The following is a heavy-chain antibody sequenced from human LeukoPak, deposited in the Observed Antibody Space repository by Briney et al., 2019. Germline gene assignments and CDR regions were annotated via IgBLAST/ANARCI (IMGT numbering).Heavy chain of an antibody. CDR3: ARLLGDYETPAFDI. CDR2: IYYSGST. J-gene: IGHJ3*02. Sequence: PSETLSLTCTVSGGSISSSSYYWGWIRQPPGKGLEWIGSIYYSGSTYYNPSLKSRVTISVDTSKNQFSLKLSSVTAADTAVYYCARLLGDYETPAFDIWGQGTMVTVSS. CDR1: GGSISSSSYY. D-gene: IGHD4-17*01. V-gene: IGHV4-39*07.